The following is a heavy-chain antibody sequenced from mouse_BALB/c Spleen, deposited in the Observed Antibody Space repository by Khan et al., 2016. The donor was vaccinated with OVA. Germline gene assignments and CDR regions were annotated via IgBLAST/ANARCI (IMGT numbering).Heavy chain of an antibody. D-gene: IGHD1-1*02. V-gene: IGHV1-77*01. CDR2: IYPGSGTT. CDR3: AKNYASWFAY. Sequence: QVQLQQSGPELMKPGASVKMSCKASGYTFTDYVINWVKQRPGQGLEWIGEIYPGSGTTYYNEKFKGKATLTADKSSNTAYMQLSNLTSEDSAVYFCAKNYASWFAYWGQGTLVTVSA. CDR1: GYTFTDYV. J-gene: IGHJ3*01.